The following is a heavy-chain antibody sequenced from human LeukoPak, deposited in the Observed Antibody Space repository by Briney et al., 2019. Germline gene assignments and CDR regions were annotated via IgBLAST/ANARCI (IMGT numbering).Heavy chain of an antibody. D-gene: IGHD2-15*01. CDR3: ASLGSNDY. V-gene: IGHV4-61*02. J-gene: IGHJ4*02. Sequence: PSETLSLTCTVSGDSISSGSYYWNWIRQPAGKGLEWIGRVYMNRNINYNPSLKSRFTISADTSKNQFSLQLTSVTAADTAVYYCASLGSNDYWGQGTLVTVSS. CDR1: GDSISSGSYY. CDR2: VYMNRNI.